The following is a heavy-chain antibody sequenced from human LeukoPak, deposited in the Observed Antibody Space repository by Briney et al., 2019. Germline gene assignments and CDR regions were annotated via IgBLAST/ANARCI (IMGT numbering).Heavy chain of an antibody. CDR3: ARGLAVTGGGYEFGY. V-gene: IGHV3-21*01. Sequence: PGGSLRLSCAASGFTFNSYTMNWVRQAPGKGLEWVSSITSSLSYISYADSVKGRFTISRDNAMNSLSLQMHSLRAEDTAVYYCARGLAVTGGGYEFGYWGQGTLVTVSS. CDR2: ITSSLSYI. J-gene: IGHJ4*02. D-gene: IGHD6-19*01. CDR1: GFTFNSYT.